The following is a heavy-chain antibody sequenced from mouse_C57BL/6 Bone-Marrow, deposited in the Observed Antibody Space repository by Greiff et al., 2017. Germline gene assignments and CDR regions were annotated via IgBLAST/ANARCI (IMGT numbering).Heavy chain of an antibody. J-gene: IGHJ1*03. CDR1: GFTFSSYT. CDR2: ISGGGGNT. V-gene: IGHV5-9*01. Sequence: EVKLMESGGGLVKPGGSLKLSCAASGFTFSSYTMSWVRQTPKKRLQWVAAISGGGGNTYYPDSVKGRFTISGDNDKNILYLQMSSLRSEDTALXDCSRQVTTVLATKYFDVWGTGTTVTVSS. D-gene: IGHD1-1*01. CDR3: SRQVTTVLATKYFDV.